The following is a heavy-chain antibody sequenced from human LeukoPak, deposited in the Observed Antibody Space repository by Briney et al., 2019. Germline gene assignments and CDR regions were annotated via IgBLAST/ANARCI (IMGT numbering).Heavy chain of an antibody. J-gene: IGHJ6*04. Sequence: GGSLRLSCAASGFTFSNAWMSWVRQAPGKGLEWVGRIKSKTDGGTTDYAAPVKGRFTISRDDSKSTLYLQMNSLKTEDTAVYYCTTGVVVVPAAMGADYYYGMDVWGKGTTVTVSS. D-gene: IGHD2-2*01. CDR2: IKSKTDGGTT. CDR1: GFTFSNAW. CDR3: TTGVVVVPAAMGADYYYGMDV. V-gene: IGHV3-15*01.